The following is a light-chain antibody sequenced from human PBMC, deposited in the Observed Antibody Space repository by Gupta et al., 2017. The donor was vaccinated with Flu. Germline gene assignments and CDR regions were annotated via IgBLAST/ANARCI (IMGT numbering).Light chain of an antibody. J-gene: IGLJ1*01. Sequence: SAPTQPRSVSGSPGQSVTISCTGTSSDVGSSNRVSWYQQRPGKAPKLILYDVTERPSGVPDRFSGSKSGNTASLSISGRQEDEEADYYCSSHAGRGTWVFGTGTTVTVL. CDR3: SSHAGRGTWV. V-gene: IGLV2-11*01. CDR2: DVT. CDR1: SSDVGSSNR.